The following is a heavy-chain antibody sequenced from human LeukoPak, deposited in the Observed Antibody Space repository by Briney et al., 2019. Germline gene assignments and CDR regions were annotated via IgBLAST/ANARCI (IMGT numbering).Heavy chain of an antibody. J-gene: IGHJ4*02. Sequence: GGSLRLSCAASGFTFSTFSNYGMSWVRQAPGKGLFWVSGISAGGGSTYYADSVKGRFTISRDNSRNTLYLQMNSLSAEDTAVYYCAKDAAGPEYWGQGTLVTVSS. CDR1: GFTFSTFSNYG. V-gene: IGHV3-23*01. CDR3: AKDAAGPEY. CDR2: ISAGGGST. D-gene: IGHD6-13*01.